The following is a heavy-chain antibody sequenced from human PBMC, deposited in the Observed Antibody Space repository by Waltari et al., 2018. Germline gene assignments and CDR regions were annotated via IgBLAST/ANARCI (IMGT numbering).Heavy chain of an antibody. CDR2: ISGSGDTT. CDR1: GFTFSDYA. J-gene: IGHJ4*02. D-gene: IGHD3-3*01. V-gene: IGHV3-23*01. CDR3: ATDRNEYIRSIDY. Sequence: EVQLLESGGGLVQPGGSLGLSCAASGFTFSDYAMTWGRQAPGKGLEWVSLISGSGDTTYYADSVRGRFTISRDNSKDTLFLQMNSLRAEDTAVYYCATDRNEYIRSIDYWGQGTLATVAS.